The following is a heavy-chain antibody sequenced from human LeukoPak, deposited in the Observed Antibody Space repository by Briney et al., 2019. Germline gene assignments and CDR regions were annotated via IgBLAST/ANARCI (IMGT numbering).Heavy chain of an antibody. J-gene: IGHJ5*02. Sequence: SETLSLTCTVSGGSISSSSYYWGWIRQPPGKGLEGIGSIYYSGSTYYNPSLKSRVTISVDTSKNQFSLKLSSVTAADTAVHYCARGHYDFWSGYYMETYHNWFDPWGQGTLVTVSS. D-gene: IGHD3-3*01. V-gene: IGHV4-39*01. CDR3: ARGHYDFWSGYYMETYHNWFDP. CDR1: GGSISSSSYY. CDR2: IYYSGST.